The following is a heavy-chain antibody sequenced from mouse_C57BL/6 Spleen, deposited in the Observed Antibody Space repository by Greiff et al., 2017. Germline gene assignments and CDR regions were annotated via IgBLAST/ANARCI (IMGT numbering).Heavy chain of an antibody. V-gene: IGHV5-17*01. CDR1: GFTFSDYG. Sequence: EVKLVASGGGLVKPGGSLKLSCAASGFTFSDYGMHWVRQAPEKGLEWVAYISSGSSTIYYADTVKGRFTISRDNAKNTLFLQMTSLRSEDTAMYYCARQVYYGYDGDYAMDYWGQGTSVTVSS. CDR2: ISSGSSTI. D-gene: IGHD2-2*01. J-gene: IGHJ4*01. CDR3: ARQVYYGYDGDYAMDY.